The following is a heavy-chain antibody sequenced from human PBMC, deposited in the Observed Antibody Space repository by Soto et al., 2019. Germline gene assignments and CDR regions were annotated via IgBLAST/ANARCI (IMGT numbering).Heavy chain of an antibody. Sequence: QVQLQESGPGLVKPSQTRSLTCTVSGGSISRGGYYWTWIRQHPGKGLEWIGYIYYSGSTYYNPSLKSRLTISLDPSKNQSSLKLSSVTAADTAVYYCARSVFPWGQGTLVTVSS. J-gene: IGHJ5*02. V-gene: IGHV4-31*03. CDR1: GGSISRGGYY. CDR2: IYYSGST. CDR3: ARSVFP.